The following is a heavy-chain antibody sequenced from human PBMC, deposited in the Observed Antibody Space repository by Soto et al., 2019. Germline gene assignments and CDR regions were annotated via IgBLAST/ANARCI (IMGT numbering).Heavy chain of an antibody. CDR2: INSDGSST. Sequence: PGGSLRLSCAASGFTFSSYWLHWVRQAPGEGLVWVSRINSDGSSTRYADSVKGRFTISRDNAKNTLYLQMNSLRAAHTALYFCARSYYYDSTGYYRSYDYWGPGTLVTVSS. J-gene: IGHJ4*02. CDR3: ARSYYYDSTGYYRSYDY. CDR1: GFTFSSYW. V-gene: IGHV3-74*01. D-gene: IGHD3-22*01.